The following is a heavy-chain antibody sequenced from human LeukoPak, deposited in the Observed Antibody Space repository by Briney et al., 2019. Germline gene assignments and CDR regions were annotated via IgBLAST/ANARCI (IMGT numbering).Heavy chain of an antibody. J-gene: IGHJ4*02. CDR1: GFTFSSYE. Sequence: GGSLGLSCAASGFTFSSYEMNWVRQAPGKGLEWVSYISSSGSTIYYADSVKGRFTISRDNAKNSLYLQMNSLRAEDTAVYYCAIPGARGYYDSSGPPGYWGQGTLVTVSS. CDR2: ISSSGSTI. D-gene: IGHD3-22*01. CDR3: AIPGARGYYDSSGPPGY. V-gene: IGHV3-48*03.